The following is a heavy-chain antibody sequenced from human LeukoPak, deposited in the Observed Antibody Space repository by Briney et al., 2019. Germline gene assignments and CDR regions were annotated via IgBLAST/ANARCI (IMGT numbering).Heavy chain of an antibody. Sequence: PSETLSLTCTVSGGSISSSSYYWGWIRQPPGKGLEWIGSIYYSGSTYYNPSLKSRVTISVDTSKNQFSLKLSSVTAADTAVYYCARLVKITFGGEYYMDAWGKGTTVTVSS. V-gene: IGHV4-39*01. CDR1: GGSISSSSYY. CDR2: IYYSGST. J-gene: IGHJ6*03. CDR3: ARLVKITFGGEYYMDA. D-gene: IGHD3-16*01.